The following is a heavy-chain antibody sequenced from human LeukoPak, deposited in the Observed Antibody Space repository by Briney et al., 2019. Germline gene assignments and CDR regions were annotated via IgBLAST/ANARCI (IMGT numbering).Heavy chain of an antibody. J-gene: IGHJ6*02. V-gene: IGHV3-48*03. CDR1: GFTFSTYE. D-gene: IGHD2-15*01. CDR2: ISGSGTTI. Sequence: GGSLRLSCAASGFTFSTYEVSWVRQAPGKGLEWVSYISGSGTTIFYADSVKGRFTISRDNAKISLYLQMNSLRAEDTAVYYCARWAAYCSGGTCYRRGMDVWGQGTTVTVSS. CDR3: ARWAAYCSGGTCYRRGMDV.